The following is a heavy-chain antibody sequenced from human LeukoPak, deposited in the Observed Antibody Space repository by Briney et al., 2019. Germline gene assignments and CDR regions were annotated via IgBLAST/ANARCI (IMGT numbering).Heavy chain of an antibody. J-gene: IGHJ4*02. D-gene: IGHD3-10*01. Sequence: GGSLRLSCAASGFTFSRFAMHWVRQAPGKGLEYVXAXXXNGGSTYYANSVKGRFTISRDNSKNTLYLQMGSLRAEDMAVYYCARDGLDYYGSGSSSFDYWGQGTLVTVSS. V-gene: IGHV3-64*01. CDR2: XXXNGGST. CDR3: ARDGLDYYGSGSSSFDY. CDR1: GFTFSRFA.